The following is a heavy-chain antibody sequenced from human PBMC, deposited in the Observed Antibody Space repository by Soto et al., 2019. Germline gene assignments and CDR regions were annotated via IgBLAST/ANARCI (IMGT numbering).Heavy chain of an antibody. CDR3: ARDPSP. CDR2: IYYSGST. Sequence: PSETLSLTCVVSGGSLSSYYWGWIRQHPGKGLEWIGYIYYSGSTYYNPSLKSRVAISVDTSKNQFSLKLSSVTAADTAVYYCARDPSPGGKGPLVTVSS. CDR1: GGSLSSYY. J-gene: IGHJ4*02. V-gene: IGHV4-31*11. D-gene: IGHD2-2*01.